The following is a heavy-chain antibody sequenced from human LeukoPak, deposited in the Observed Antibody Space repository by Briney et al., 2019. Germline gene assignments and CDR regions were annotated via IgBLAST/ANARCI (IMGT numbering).Heavy chain of an antibody. CDR2: ISSSSSYI. CDR1: GFTFSSYS. Sequence: PGGSLRLSCAASGFTFSSYSMNWVRQAPGKGLEWVSSISSSSSYIYYADSVKGRFTISRDNAKNSLYLQMNSLRAEDTAVYYCARDRSSSSWDGKEELDYWGQGTLVTVSS. D-gene: IGHD6-13*01. CDR3: ARDRSSSSWDGKEELDY. V-gene: IGHV3-21*01. J-gene: IGHJ4*02.